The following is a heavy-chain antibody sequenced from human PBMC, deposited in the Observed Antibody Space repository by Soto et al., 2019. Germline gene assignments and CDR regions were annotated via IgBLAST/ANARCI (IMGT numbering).Heavy chain of an antibody. J-gene: IGHJ5*02. CDR2: ISPGSRYP. D-gene: IGHD2-21*01. CDR1: GFTFGDSY. CDR3: VRSGDGDLFDP. Sequence: GGSLRLSCAGSGFTFGDSYMNWIRQAPGKGLEWLSYISPGSRYPAYADSVKGRFTISRDNAKRSLYLQMMSLTAEDTAIYYCVRSGDGDLFDPWGQGTMVTVSS. V-gene: IGHV3-11*06.